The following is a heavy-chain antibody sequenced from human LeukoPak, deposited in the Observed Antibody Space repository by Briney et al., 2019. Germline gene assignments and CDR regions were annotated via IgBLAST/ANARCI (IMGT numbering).Heavy chain of an antibody. CDR2: IKQDGSEK. CDR3: AREGDIVVVPAASYFDY. D-gene: IGHD2-2*01. CDR1: VFTFSSYW. Sequence: GGSLRLSCAASVFTFSSYWMSWVRQAPGKGLEWVANIKQDGSEKYYVDSVKGRFTISRDNAKNSLYLQMNSLRAEDTAVYYCAREGDIVVVPAASYFDYWGQGTLVTVSS. J-gene: IGHJ4*02. V-gene: IGHV3-7*01.